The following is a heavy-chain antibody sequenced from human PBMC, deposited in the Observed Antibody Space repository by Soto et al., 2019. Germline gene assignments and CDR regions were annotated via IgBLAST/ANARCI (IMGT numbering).Heavy chain of an antibody. CDR3: AKGGLRYFDWLNYFDY. J-gene: IGHJ4*02. CDR2: ISGSGGST. CDR1: VFTFSSYA. V-gene: IGHV3-23*01. D-gene: IGHD3-9*01. Sequence: PGWCLRRSCAASVFTFSSYAMSWVLQTPVKGLEWVSAISGSGGSTYYADSVKGRFTISRDNSKNTLYLQMNSLRAEDTAVYYCAKGGLRYFDWLNYFDYWGQGTLVTVSS.